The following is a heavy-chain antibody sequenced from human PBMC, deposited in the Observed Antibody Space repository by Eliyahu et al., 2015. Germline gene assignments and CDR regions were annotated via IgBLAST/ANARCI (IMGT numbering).Heavy chain of an antibody. CDR2: IYPGDSDT. V-gene: IGHV5-51*01. D-gene: IGHD6-13*01. CDR3: ARPGNGAGSSWRGGGMDV. J-gene: IGHJ6*02. CDR1: GYSFTSYX. Sequence: EVQLVQSGAEVKKPGESLKISCKGSGYSFTSYXIGWVRQMPGKGLEWMGIIYPGDSDTRYSPSFQGQVTISADKSISTAYLQWSSLKASDTAMYYCARPGNGAGSSWRGGGMDVWGQGTTVTVSS.